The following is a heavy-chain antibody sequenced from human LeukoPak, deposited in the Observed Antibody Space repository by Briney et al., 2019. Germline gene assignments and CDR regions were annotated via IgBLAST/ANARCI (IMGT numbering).Heavy chain of an antibody. V-gene: IGHV3-9*01. CDR2: ISWNSGSI. CDR3: ARVGALSRYYDSSGYFDY. J-gene: IGHJ4*02. Sequence: GGSLRLSCAASGFTFDDYAMHWVRQAPGKGLEWVSGISWNSGSIGYADSVKGRFTISRDNAKNSLYLQMNSLRAEDTAVYYCARVGALSRYYDSSGYFDYWGQGTLVTVSS. D-gene: IGHD3-22*01. CDR1: GFTFDDYA.